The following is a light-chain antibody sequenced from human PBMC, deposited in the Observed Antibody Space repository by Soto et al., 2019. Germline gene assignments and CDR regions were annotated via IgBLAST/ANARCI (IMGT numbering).Light chain of an antibody. V-gene: IGKV3-11*01. CDR1: QSVSYY. CDR3: QQRSNWPRT. J-gene: IGKJ1*01. Sequence: EVVLTQSPCTLSLSQGERATLSCRASQSVSYYLAWYQQKPGQAPRLLIYDASSRATGVPDRFSGSGSGTDFTLTISSLEPEDFAVYYCQQRSNWPRTFGQGTKVDI. CDR2: DAS.